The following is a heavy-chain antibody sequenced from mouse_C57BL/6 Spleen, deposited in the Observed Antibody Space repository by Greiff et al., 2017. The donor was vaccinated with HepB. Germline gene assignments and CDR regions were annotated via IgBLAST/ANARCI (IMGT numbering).Heavy chain of an antibody. D-gene: IGHD1-1*01. CDR3: ARRLLQDFDY. V-gene: IGHV3-6*01. Sequence: EVKVEESGPGLVKPSQSLSLTCSVTGYSITSGYYWNWIRQFPGNKLEWMGYISYDGSNNYNPSLKNRISITRDTSKNQFFLKLNSVTTEDTATYYCARRLLQDFDYWGQGTTLTVSS. CDR1: GYSITSGYY. CDR2: ISYDGSN. J-gene: IGHJ2*01.